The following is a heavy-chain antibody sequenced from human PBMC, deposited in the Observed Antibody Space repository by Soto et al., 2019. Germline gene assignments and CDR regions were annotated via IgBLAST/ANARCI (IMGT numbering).Heavy chain of an antibody. V-gene: IGHV4-4*02. CDR2: VYHSGTT. D-gene: IGHD5-12*01. CDR3: AVPGRGDFDY. Sequence: KPSETLSLTCAVSGASIGTNNWWSWVRQPPGKGLEWIGEVYHSGTTNCNPSLKSRVTISIDKSKNQFSLTLTSMTAADTALYYCAVPGRGDFDYSSQGTLVTVSS. J-gene: IGHJ4*02. CDR1: GASIGTNNW.